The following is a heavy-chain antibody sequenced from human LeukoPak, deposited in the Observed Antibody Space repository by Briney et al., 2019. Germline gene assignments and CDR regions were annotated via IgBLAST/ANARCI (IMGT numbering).Heavy chain of an antibody. V-gene: IGHV4-59*01. J-gene: IGHJ6*03. CDR2: IYYSGST. Sequence: SETLSLTCTVSGGSISSYYWSWIRQPPGKGLEWIGYIYYSGSTDYSPSLESRVTISVDTSKNQFSLKLSSVTAADTAVYYCARNNYYGSIYYYYYMDVWGKGTTVTVSS. CDR3: ARNNYYGSIYYYYYMDV. CDR1: GGSISSYY. D-gene: IGHD3-10*01.